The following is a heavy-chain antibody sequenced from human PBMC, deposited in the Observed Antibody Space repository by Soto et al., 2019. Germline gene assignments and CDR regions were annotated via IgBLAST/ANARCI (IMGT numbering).Heavy chain of an antibody. D-gene: IGHD3-10*01. V-gene: IGHV3-30*18. Sequence: SLRLSCAASGFTFSSYGMHWVRQAPGKGLEWVAVISYEGSNKYYADSVKGRFTISRDNSKNTLYLQMNSLRAEDTAVYYCAKAQGGSGSWYYYYYMDVWGKGTTVTVSS. CDR1: GFTFSSYG. CDR2: ISYEGSNK. CDR3: AKAQGGSGSWYYYYYMDV. J-gene: IGHJ6*03.